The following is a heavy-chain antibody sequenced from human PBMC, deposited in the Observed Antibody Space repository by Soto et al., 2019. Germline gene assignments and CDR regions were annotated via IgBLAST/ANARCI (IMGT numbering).Heavy chain of an antibody. V-gene: IGHV1-2*04. J-gene: IGHJ6*02. CDR2: INPNSGGT. CDR1: GYTFTGYY. Sequence: ASVKVSCKASGYTFTGYYMHWVRQAPGQGLEWMGWINPNSGGTNYAQKFQGWVTMTRDTSISTAYMELSRLRSDDTAVYYCAREAMGYYDSSGYYTYYYYGMDVWGQGTTVTVSS. CDR3: AREAMGYYDSSGYYTYYYYGMDV. D-gene: IGHD3-22*01.